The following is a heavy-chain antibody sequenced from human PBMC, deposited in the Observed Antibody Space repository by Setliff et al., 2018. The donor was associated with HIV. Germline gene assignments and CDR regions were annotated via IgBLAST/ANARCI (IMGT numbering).Heavy chain of an antibody. CDR2: IRGSGEMT. CDR1: GFTFRNHA. J-gene: IGHJ5*02. CDR3: AQDSGYGLYNWFDP. V-gene: IGHV3-23*01. Sequence: LGGSLRLSCAASGFTFRNHAMSWVRQAPGKGLEWVSAIRGSGEMTYYADSVKGRFTISRDNSENTLFLYMHSLRVEDTALYYCAQDSGYGLYNWFDPWGQGTLVTVSS. D-gene: IGHD5-12*01.